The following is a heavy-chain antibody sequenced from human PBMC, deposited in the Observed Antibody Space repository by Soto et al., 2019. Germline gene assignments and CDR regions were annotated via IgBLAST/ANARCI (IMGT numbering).Heavy chain of an antibody. J-gene: IGHJ4*02. D-gene: IGHD4-17*01. V-gene: IGHV1-69*13. Sequence: GASVKVSCKASGGTFSSYAISWVRQAPGQGLEWMGGIIPIFGTTDYAQKFQGRVTITADESTSTAYMELRSLRSDDTALYYCARDLHGDPYYWGQGTLVTVSS. CDR1: GGTFSSYA. CDR3: ARDLHGDPYY. CDR2: IIPIFGTT.